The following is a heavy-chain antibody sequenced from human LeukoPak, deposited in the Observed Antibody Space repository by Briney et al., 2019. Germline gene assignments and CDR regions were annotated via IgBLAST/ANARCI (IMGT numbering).Heavy chain of an antibody. V-gene: IGHV3-7*01. J-gene: IGHJ4*02. CDR1: GFTFSSYW. CDR2: IKQDGSEK. CDR3: ARDRYYYDSSGYLTLLTYYFDY. Sequence: GGSLRLSCAASGFTFSSYWMSWLRQAPGKGLEWVANIKQDGSEKYYVDSVKGRFTISRDDAKNSLYLQMNSLRAEDTAVYYCARDRYYYDSSGYLTLLTYYFDYWGQGTLVTVSS. D-gene: IGHD3-22*01.